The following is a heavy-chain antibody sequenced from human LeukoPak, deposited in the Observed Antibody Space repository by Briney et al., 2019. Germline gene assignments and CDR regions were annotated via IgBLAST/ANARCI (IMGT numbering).Heavy chain of an antibody. J-gene: IGHJ4*02. CDR3: AKESRGSWYYFDY. V-gene: IGHV3-23*01. CDR1: GFTFGSSA. D-gene: IGHD6-13*01. CDR2: FSRSGPDT. Sequence: GGSLRLSCAAAGFTFGSSAMSWVRQAPGKGPEWVSTFSRSGPDTYYADSVKGRFTIFRDNSKNTLYLQMNSLRAEDTAVYYCAKESRGSWYYFDYWGQGTLVTVSS.